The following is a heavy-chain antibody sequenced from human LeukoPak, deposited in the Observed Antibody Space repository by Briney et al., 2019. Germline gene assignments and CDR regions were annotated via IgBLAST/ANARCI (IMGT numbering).Heavy chain of an antibody. Sequence: TGGSLRLSCAASGFTVSSNYMNWVRQAPGKGLEWVSVIYSTNRTYYADSVKGRFTISSDNSKNTLYLQMNSLRAEDTAVYYCARGSGSYLYWGQGTLVTVSA. V-gene: IGHV3-53*01. J-gene: IGHJ4*02. CDR3: ARGSGSYLY. CDR1: GFTVSSNY. D-gene: IGHD1-26*01. CDR2: IYSTNRT.